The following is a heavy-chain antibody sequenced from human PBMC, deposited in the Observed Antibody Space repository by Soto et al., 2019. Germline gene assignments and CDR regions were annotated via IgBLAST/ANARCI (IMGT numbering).Heavy chain of an antibody. D-gene: IGHD1-26*01. CDR1: GFIFDDYA. J-gene: IGHJ5*02. V-gene: IGHV3-9*01. CDR3: ARDLIVGPGA. CDR2: ISWKSGNI. Sequence: EVQLVESGGGLVQPGRSLRLSCAASGFIFDDYAMHWGREAPGKGLEWVSGISWKSGNINYADSVKGRFTICRDNAKNFLCLQMNSLKPEDTALYYSARDLIVGPGAWGQGTRVTVSS.